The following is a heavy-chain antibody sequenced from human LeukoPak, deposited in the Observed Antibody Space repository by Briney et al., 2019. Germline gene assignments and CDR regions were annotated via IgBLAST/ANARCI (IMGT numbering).Heavy chain of an antibody. CDR3: ARHPPLNSIAARPRWFDP. CDR1: GGSISSSSYY. D-gene: IGHD6-6*01. Sequence: SETLSLTCTVSGGSISSSSYYWGWIRQPPGKGLEWIGEINHSGSTNYNPSLKSRVTISVDTSKNQFSLKLSSVTAADTAVYYCARHPPLNSIAARPRWFDPWGQGTLVTVSS. CDR2: INHSGST. V-gene: IGHV4-39*01. J-gene: IGHJ5*02.